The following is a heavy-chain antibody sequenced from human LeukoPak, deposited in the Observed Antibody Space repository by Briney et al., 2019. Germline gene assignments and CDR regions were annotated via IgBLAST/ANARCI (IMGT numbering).Heavy chain of an antibody. CDR1: GYTFTGYY. J-gene: IGHJ3*02. Sequence: GASVKVPCKASGYTFTGYYTHWVRQAPGQGLEWMGRINPNSGGTNYAQKFQGRVTMTRDTSISTAYMELSRLRSDDTAVYYCAREGGIVGVTDAFDIWGQGTMVTVSS. V-gene: IGHV1-2*06. CDR3: AREGGIVGVTDAFDI. CDR2: INPNSGGT. D-gene: IGHD1-26*01.